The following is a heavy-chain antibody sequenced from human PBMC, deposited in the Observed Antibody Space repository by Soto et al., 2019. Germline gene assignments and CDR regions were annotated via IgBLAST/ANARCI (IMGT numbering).Heavy chain of an antibody. CDR2: IDPSDSYT. J-gene: IGHJ6*02. CDR3: ASGEIEAVNHYYRMDV. V-gene: IGHV5-10-1*01. Sequence: PGESLKISCKCSGYSFTSYWISWVRQMPGKGLEWMGRIDPSDSYTNYSPSFQGHVTISADKSISTAYLQWSSLKASDTAMYYCASGEIEAVNHYYRMDVWGQVTTVTVSS. D-gene: IGHD6-13*01. CDR1: GYSFTSYW.